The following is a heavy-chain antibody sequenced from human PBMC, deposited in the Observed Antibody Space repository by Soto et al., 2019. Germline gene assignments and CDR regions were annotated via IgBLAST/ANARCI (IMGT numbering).Heavy chain of an antibody. V-gene: IGHV4-39*01. D-gene: IGHD6-19*01. CDR1: GGSISSSSYY. CDR2: IYYSGST. J-gene: IGHJ6*04. Sequence: SETLSLTCTVSGGSISSSSYYWGWIRQPPGKGLEWIGSIYYSGSTYYNPSLKSRVTISVDTSKNQFSLKLSSVTAADTAVYYCARRSGIAVAGTRYYYYYGMDVWGKGTTVPVSS. CDR3: ARRSGIAVAGTRYYYYYGMDV.